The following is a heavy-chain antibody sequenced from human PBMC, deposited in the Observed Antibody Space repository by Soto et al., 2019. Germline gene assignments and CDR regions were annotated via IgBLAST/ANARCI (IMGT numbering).Heavy chain of an antibody. Sequence: EVQLVESGGGLAQPGGSLRLSCAASGFTLSGYAMDWVRQAPGKGLEYVSGISTNGVGTYYANSVQGRFTISRDNSKNTVYLQMGSLRPEDMAVYYSARLARPDFYYMDVWGKGTTVTVS. D-gene: IGHD2-21*01. CDR2: ISTNGVGT. V-gene: IGHV3-64*01. J-gene: IGHJ6*03. CDR3: ARLARPDFYYMDV. CDR1: GFTLSGYA.